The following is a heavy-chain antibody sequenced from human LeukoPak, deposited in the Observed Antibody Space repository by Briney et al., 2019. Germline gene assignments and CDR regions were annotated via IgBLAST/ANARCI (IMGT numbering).Heavy chain of an antibody. V-gene: IGHV1-2*02. CDR3: AKDQGRGYTYGLYYSDY. CDR1: GYTFTGYY. Sequence: ASVKVSCKASGYTFTGYYMHWVRQAPGQGLEWMGWINPNSGGTNYAQKFQGRVTMTRDTSISTAYMELSRLRSDDTAVYYCAKDQGRGYTYGLYYSDYWGQGTLVTVSS. CDR2: INPNSGGT. J-gene: IGHJ4*02. D-gene: IGHD5-18*01.